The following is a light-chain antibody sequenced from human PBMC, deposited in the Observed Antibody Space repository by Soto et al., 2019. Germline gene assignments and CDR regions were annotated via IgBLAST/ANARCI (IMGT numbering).Light chain of an antibody. CDR3: QQYYSRPPWT. Sequence: DIVMTQSPVSLAVSLGEMATINCKSSLSVLSSSSNRNYLAWYRQKPGQRPKLLIYWASNRESGVPDRFSGNVSGTDFTRTMTSLHAYDVAVYCCQQYYSRPPWTCGQGTKGEIK. J-gene: IGKJ1*01. CDR2: WAS. CDR1: LSVLSSSSNRNY. V-gene: IGKV4-1*01.